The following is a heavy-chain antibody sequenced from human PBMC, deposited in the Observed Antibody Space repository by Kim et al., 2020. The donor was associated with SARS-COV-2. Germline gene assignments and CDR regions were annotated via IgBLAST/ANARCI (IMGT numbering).Heavy chain of an antibody. CDR2: T. CDR3: ARGKGRVIDY. Sequence: TGYEQKFQDRVTMTRITSISTAYLELSSLTSEDTAVYYCARGKGRVIDYWGHGTLVTVSS. V-gene: IGHV1-8*01. J-gene: IGHJ4*01. D-gene: IGHD1-26*01.